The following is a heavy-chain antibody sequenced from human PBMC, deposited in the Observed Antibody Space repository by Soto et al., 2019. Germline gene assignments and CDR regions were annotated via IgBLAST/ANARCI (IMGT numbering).Heavy chain of an antibody. CDR3: ARGGRGLRGAFDV. CDR2: ISFNGLSQ. V-gene: IGHV3-30*04. D-gene: IGHD3-16*01. J-gene: IGHJ3*01. CDR1: GFTFSSFA. Sequence: QEILVESGGGVVQSGTSLRLSCAASGFTFSSFAMHWVRQAPGKGREWVSVISFNGLSQFYPDSVRGRVTVSRDNSKNTLYLQLDSLRPDDTAVYSCARGGRGLRGAFDVWGQGTEVSVS.